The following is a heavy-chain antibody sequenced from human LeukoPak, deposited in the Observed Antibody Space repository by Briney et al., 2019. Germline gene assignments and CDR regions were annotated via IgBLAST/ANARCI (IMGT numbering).Heavy chain of an antibody. J-gene: IGHJ4*02. D-gene: IGHD6-13*01. CDR3: AKDIKGSSSWYDANFDY. CDR1: GFTFDDYA. V-gene: IGHV3-43*02. CDR2: MSGDGGTT. Sequence: GGSLRLSCAASGFTFDDYAMHWVRQAPGKGLEWVSLMSGDGGTTYYADSMKGRFSISRDNSKNSLYLQMNSLRTEDTALYYCAKDIKGSSSWYDANFDYWGQGTLVTVSS.